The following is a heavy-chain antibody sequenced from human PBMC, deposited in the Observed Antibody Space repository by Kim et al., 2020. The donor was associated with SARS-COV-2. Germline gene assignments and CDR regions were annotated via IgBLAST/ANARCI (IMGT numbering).Heavy chain of an antibody. CDR3: SSSRELATIGFDY. V-gene: IGHV4-34*01. CDR1: GGSFSGYY. D-gene: IGHD5-12*01. Sequence: SETLSLTCAVYGGSFSGYYWSWIRQPPGKGLEWIGEINHSGSTNYNPSLKSRVTISVDTSKNQYSLQLRSVTAADTAVYYYSSSRELATIGFDYWGPGT. J-gene: IGHJ4*02. CDR2: INHSGST.